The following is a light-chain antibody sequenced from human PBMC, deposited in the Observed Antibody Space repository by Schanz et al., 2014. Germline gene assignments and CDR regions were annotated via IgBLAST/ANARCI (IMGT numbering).Light chain of an antibody. CDR2: DVS. Sequence: QSALTQPASVSGSPGQSITISCTGTSSDVGGYNYVSWYQHHPGKAPKLMIYDVSNRPSGVSNRFSGSKSGNMASLTISGLQDEDEANYYCSSYTSSDTLVFGGGAKL. CDR1: SSDVGGYNY. J-gene: IGLJ3*02. V-gene: IGLV2-14*03. CDR3: SSYTSSDTLV.